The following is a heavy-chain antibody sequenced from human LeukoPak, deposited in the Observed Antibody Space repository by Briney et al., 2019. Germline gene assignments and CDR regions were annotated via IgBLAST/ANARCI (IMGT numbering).Heavy chain of an antibody. D-gene: IGHD6-19*01. J-gene: IGHJ5*02. Sequence: GGSLRLSCAASGFTFSSDAMSWVRQAPGKGLEWVSAISGSGGSTYYADSVKGRFTISRDNTKNTLYLQMNSLRAEDTAVYYCAKVYSSGWYVGWFDPWGQGTLVTVSS. CDR2: ISGSGGST. CDR1: GFTFSSDA. V-gene: IGHV3-23*01. CDR3: AKVYSSGWYVGWFDP.